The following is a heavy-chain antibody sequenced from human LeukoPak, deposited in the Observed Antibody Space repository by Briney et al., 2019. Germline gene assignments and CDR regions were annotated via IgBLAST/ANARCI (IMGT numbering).Heavy chain of an antibody. CDR3: ASLWSSRSRRGGYYFDY. D-gene: IGHD3-10*01. Sequence: SETLSLTCTVSGYSISSGYYWGCIRQPPGKGLEWIGSIYHSGNTYHNPSLKSRVTISMDTSKNQFSLKLSSVTAADTAVYFCASLWSSRSRRGGYYFDYWGQGTLVSVSS. V-gene: IGHV4-38-2*02. CDR2: IYHSGNT. CDR1: GYSISSGYY. J-gene: IGHJ4*02.